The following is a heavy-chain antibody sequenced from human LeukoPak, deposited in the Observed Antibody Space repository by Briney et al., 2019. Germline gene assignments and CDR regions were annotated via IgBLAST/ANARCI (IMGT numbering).Heavy chain of an antibody. CDR1: GFTFSSYA. D-gene: IGHD6-6*01. CDR3: AKGVWVQLEENWFDP. Sequence: GGSLRLSCAASGFTFSSYAMHWVRQAPGKGLEWVAVISYDGSNKYYADSVKGRFTISRDNSKNTLYLQMNSLRAEDTAVYYCAKGVWVQLEENWFDPWGQGTLVTVSS. J-gene: IGHJ5*02. V-gene: IGHV3-30-3*01. CDR2: ISYDGSNK.